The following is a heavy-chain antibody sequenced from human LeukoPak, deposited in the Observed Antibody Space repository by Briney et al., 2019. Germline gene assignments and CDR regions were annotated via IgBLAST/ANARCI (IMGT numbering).Heavy chain of an antibody. CDR3: ARDGVGAVDAFDI. CDR1: GGSISSYY. J-gene: IGHJ3*02. Sequence: SETLSLTCTVSGGSISSYYWSWIRQPPGKGLEWIGYIYYSGSTNYNPSLKSRVTISVDTSKNQFSLKLSSVTAADTAVYYCARDGVGAVDAFDIWGQGIMVTVSS. CDR2: IYYSGST. V-gene: IGHV4-59*01. D-gene: IGHD3-3*01.